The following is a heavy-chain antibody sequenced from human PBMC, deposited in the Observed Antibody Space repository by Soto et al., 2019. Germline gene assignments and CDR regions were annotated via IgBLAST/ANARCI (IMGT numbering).Heavy chain of an antibody. D-gene: IGHD6-13*01. CDR1: GYSFTSYW. CDR3: ARAYSSSWSNYYYYGMDV. CDR2: IYPGDSDT. J-gene: IGHJ6*02. Sequence: PGESLKISCQGSGYSFTSYWIGWVRQMPGKGLEWMGIIYPGDSDTRYSPSFQGQVTISADKSISTAYLQWSSLKASDTAMYYCARAYSSSWSNYYYYGMDVWGQGTTVTVSS. V-gene: IGHV5-51*01.